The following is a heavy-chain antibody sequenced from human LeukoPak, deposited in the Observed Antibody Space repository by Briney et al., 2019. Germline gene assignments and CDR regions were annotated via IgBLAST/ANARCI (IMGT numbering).Heavy chain of an antibody. V-gene: IGHV2-5*02. CDR3: AHRRAVSGFLEWLFDAFDI. CDR1: GFSLSTSGVG. J-gene: IGHJ3*02. D-gene: IGHD3-3*01. Sequence: SGPTLVNPTQTLTLTCTFSGFSLSTSGVGVGWIRQPPGKALEWLALIYWDDDKRYSPSLKIRLTITKDTSKNQVVLTMTNMDPVDTATYYCAHRRAVSGFLEWLFDAFDIWGQGTMVTVSS. CDR2: IYWDDDK.